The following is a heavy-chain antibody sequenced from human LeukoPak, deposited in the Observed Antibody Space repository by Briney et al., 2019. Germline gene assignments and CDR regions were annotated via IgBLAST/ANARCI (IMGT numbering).Heavy chain of an antibody. Sequence: PSETLSLTCSVSGETVSSVAYYRSWIRQHPGKGLEWIGNIYSSGSTYYNPTLRSRLTISVDTSNNQFSLKMTSVTAADMAVYYCARGGVAARLMYGFQNWFDPWGQGTLVTVSS. CDR2: IYSSGST. V-gene: IGHV4-31*03. J-gene: IGHJ5*02. CDR3: ARGGVAARLMYGFQNWFDP. D-gene: IGHD6-6*01. CDR1: GETVSSVAYY.